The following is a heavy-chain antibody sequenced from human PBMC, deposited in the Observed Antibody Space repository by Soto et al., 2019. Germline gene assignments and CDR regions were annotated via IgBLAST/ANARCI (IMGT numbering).Heavy chain of an antibody. CDR3: AITTRGVSRAV. CDR1: GFTFSAYW. V-gene: IGHV3-7*01. CDR2: IKHDGSEK. J-gene: IGHJ6*01. D-gene: IGHD1-1*01. Sequence: PGGSLRLSCAASGFTFSAYWMSWVRQTPGKGLEWGANIKHDGSEKYYVDSVKGRFTISRDNAKNSLFLEMNSLRAEDTAVFYCAITTRGVSRAVCGQGNTVTVSS.